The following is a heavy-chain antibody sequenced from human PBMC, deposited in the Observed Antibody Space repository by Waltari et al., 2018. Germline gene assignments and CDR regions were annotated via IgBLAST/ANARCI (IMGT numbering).Heavy chain of an antibody. CDR2: LDPILGRA. D-gene: IGHD3-10*01. V-gene: IGHV1-69*10. Sequence: QVQLVQSGAEVKKPGSSVKVSCKASGGTFSSYAISWVRQAPGQGREWMGGLDPILGRANDAQKVQDRGTITADKSTSTADMERSSLRSEDTAVYDCASRGRGIASQFDYWGQGTLVTVSS. CDR3: ASRGRGIASQFDY. J-gene: IGHJ4*02. CDR1: GGTFSSYA.